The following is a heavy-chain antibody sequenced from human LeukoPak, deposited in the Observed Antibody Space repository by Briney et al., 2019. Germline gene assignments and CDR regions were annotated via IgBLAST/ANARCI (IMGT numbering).Heavy chain of an antibody. Sequence: ASVKVSCKASGYTFTGYDINWVRQAPGQGLEWMGWMNPNSGNTGYAQKFQGRVTMTRNTSISTAYMELSSLRSEDTAVYYCARVVGSDSGWHHKPFDYWGQGTLVTVSS. J-gene: IGHJ4*02. D-gene: IGHD6-19*01. CDR3: ARVVGSDSGWHHKPFDY. CDR2: MNPNSGNT. CDR1: GYTFTGYD. V-gene: IGHV1-8*01.